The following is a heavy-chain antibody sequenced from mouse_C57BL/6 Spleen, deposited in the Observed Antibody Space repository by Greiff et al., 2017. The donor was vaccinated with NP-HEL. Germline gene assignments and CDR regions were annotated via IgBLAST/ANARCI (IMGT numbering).Heavy chain of an antibody. CDR2: ISSGGDYI. CDR3: TRDGGYGTGFDY. V-gene: IGHV5-9-1*02. J-gene: IGHJ2*01. CDR1: GFTFSSYA. Sequence: EVKLMESGEGLVKPGGSLKLSCAASGFTFSSYAMSWVRQTPEKRLEWVAYISSGGDYIYYADTVKGRFTISRDNARNTLYLQMSSLKSEDTAMYYCTRDGGYGTGFDYWGQGTTLTVSS. D-gene: IGHD2-1*01.